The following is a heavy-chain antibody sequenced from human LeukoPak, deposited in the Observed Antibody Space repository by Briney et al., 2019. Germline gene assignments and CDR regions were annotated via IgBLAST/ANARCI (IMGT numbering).Heavy chain of an antibody. J-gene: IGHJ4*02. V-gene: IGHV3-66*04. CDR3: ARLDSGYYYFHQ. D-gene: IGHD5-12*01. CDR2: IYSGDST. CDR1: GFTVRSNY. Sequence: GGSLTLSCAVFGFTVRSNYMRWVRPAPGKGLEWVSDIYSGDSTDYADSVKGRFIISRDKSKDTLYLQMTSLRAEDTAVYYCARLDSGYYYFHQWGQGALVTVSS.